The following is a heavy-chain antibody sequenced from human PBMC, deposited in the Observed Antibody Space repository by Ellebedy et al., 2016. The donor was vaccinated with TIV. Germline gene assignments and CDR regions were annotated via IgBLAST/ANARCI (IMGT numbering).Heavy chain of an antibody. D-gene: IGHD2/OR15-2a*01. J-gene: IGHJ4*02. Sequence: SGPTLVKPTQTLTLTCTFSGFSPSTSGVGMGWIRQPPGKALECLALIYWNDDKRYSPSLKSRLTITKDTSKNQVVLTMTNMDPVDTATYYCVHLYGTNYFDYWGQGTLVTVSS. CDR2: IYWNDDK. CDR1: GFSPSTSGVG. CDR3: VHLYGTNYFDY. V-gene: IGHV2-5*01.